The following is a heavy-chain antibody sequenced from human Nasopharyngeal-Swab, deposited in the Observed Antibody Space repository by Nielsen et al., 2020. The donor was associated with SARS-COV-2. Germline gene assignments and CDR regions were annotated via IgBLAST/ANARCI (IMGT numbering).Heavy chain of an antibody. CDR1: GGAISSSSYY. D-gene: IGHD1-26*01. CDR2: IYYSGST. Sequence: SETLSLTCTVSGGAISSSSYYWGWIRQPPGKGLEWIGSIYYSGSTYYNPSLKSRVTISVDTSKNQFSLKLSSVTAADTAVYYCARHYLPRGSYHGVDYWGQGTLVTVSS. CDR3: ARHYLPRGSYHGVDY. J-gene: IGHJ4*02. V-gene: IGHV4-39*01.